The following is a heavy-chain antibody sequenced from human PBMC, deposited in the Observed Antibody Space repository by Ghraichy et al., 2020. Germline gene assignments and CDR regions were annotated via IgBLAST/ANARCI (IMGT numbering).Heavy chain of an antibody. J-gene: IGHJ4*02. CDR2: IYHSGST. D-gene: IGHD3-22*01. CDR3: AKKWSSGYYSPKYFDY. Sequence: GEIYHSGSTNYNPSLKSRVTISVDKSKNTFSLKLSSVTAADTAVYYCAKKWSSGYYSPKYFDYWGQGTLVTVSS. V-gene: IGHV4-4*02.